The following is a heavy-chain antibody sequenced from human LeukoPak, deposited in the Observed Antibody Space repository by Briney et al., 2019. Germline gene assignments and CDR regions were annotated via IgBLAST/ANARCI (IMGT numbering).Heavy chain of an antibody. V-gene: IGHV4-34*01. CDR1: GESFSGYY. Sequence: NTSETLSLTCVVYGESFSGYYWSWIRQPPGKGLEWIGEINHSGSTNYNPSLKSRVTISVDTSKNQFSLKLSSVTAADTAVYYCARVSGSWENLDYWGQGTLVTVSS. J-gene: IGHJ4*02. D-gene: IGHD2-15*01. CDR2: INHSGST. CDR3: ARVSGSWENLDY.